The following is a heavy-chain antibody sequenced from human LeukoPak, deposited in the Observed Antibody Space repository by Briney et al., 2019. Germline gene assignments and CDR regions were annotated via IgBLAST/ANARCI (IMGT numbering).Heavy chain of an antibody. J-gene: IGHJ4*02. CDR1: GYSISSGYY. Sequence: SETLSLTCAVSGYSISSGYYWGWIRQPPGKGLEWIGSIYHSGSTYYNPSLKSRVTISVDTSKTQCSLKLSSVTAADTAVYYCARQGRAVALDYWGQGTLVTVSS. V-gene: IGHV4-38-2*01. D-gene: IGHD6-19*01. CDR3: ARQGRAVALDY. CDR2: IYHSGST.